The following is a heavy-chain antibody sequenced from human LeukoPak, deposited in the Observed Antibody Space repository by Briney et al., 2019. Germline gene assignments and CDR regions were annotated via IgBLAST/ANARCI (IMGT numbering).Heavy chain of an antibody. V-gene: IGHV4-31*03. CDR1: GASVTNDDYY. J-gene: IGHJ5*02. D-gene: IGHD2-2*01. CDR2: IYFSGST. Sequence: SQTLSLTCTVSGASVTNDDYYWSWIRQHPGKGLEWIGYIYFSGSTYYNPTLKSRPSVSVDTSKSQFSLRLTSVTAADTAVYYCARRAPFSNWFDPWGQGTLVIVSS. CDR3: ARRAPFSNWFDP.